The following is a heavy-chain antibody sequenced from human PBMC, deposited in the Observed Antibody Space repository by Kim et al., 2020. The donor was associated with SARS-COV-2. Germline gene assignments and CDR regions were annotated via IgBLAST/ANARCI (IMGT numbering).Heavy chain of an antibody. V-gene: IGHV4-59*01. CDR1: GGSTTGVY. D-gene: IGHD6-19*01. CDR3: ARGAVAAPIRLDH. Sequence: SETLSLTCTLSGGSTTGVYWTWLRQAPGKGLEWIGYIYYNGNTKYNPSLKSRVSISLDTAQNQFSLKVTSVTAADTAVYYCARGAVAAPIRLDHWGHGA. CDR2: IYYNGNT. J-gene: IGHJ4*01.